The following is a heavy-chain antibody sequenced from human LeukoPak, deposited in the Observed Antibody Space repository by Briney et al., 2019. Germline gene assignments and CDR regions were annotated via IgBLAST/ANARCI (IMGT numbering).Heavy chain of an antibody. CDR1: GYSISSGYY. CDR3: VRQYTSSWYDY. J-gene: IGHJ4*02. D-gene: IGHD6-13*01. CDR2: INHSGST. Sequence: SETLSLTCTVSGYSISSGYYWSWIRQPPGKGLEWIGEINHSGSTNYNPSLKSRVTISVDTSKNQFSLKLSSVTAADTAVYYCVRQYTSSWYDYWGQGTLVTVSS. V-gene: IGHV4-38-2*02.